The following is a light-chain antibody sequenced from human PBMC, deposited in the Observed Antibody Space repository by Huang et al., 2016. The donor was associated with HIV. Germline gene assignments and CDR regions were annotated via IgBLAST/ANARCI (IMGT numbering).Light chain of an antibody. Sequence: DIQMTQSPSSLSASVGDRVTITCRASQSISAYLNWYQQKPGKAPKLLIYGASTLQSGVPSMFSGSGSGTDFTLTINSLQPEDFATYYCQKSYTTPLTFGGGTKVEI. J-gene: IGKJ4*01. CDR1: QSISAY. CDR2: GAS. CDR3: QKSYTTPLT. V-gene: IGKV1-39*01.